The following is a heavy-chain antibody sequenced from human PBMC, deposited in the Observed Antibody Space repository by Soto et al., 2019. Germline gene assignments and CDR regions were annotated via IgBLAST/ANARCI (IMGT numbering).Heavy chain of an antibody. CDR1: DGSISSYY. CDR3: ARGPTYYYDSSGYLLYFDY. CDR2: IYGTGTT. V-gene: IGHV4-59*01. J-gene: IGHJ4*02. D-gene: IGHD3-22*01. Sequence: ASETLSLTCTVSDGSISSYYWSWIRQPPGKGLEWIGYIYGTGTTNYSPSLTNRVTISVDMSKNQFSLRLSSVTAADTAVYYCARGPTYYYDSSGYLLYFDYWGQGALVTVSS.